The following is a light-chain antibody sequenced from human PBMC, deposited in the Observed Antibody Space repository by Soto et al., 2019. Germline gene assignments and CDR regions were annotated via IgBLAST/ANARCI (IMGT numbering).Light chain of an antibody. Sequence: IVLAQSPASLSVSPGERATLSCSSSQSVGYHLAWYQQKPGQAPRLLIYDASNRATGIPARFSGSGSGTDFTLAISSLEPEDFAVYYCQQRSNWPPVTFGGGTKVDIK. CDR2: DAS. CDR1: QSVGYH. J-gene: IGKJ4*01. CDR3: QQRSNWPPVT. V-gene: IGKV3-11*01.